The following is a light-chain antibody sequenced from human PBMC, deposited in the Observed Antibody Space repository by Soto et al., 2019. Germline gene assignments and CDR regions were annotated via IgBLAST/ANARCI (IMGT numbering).Light chain of an antibody. CDR2: KAS. V-gene: IGKV1-5*03. CDR1: QSISSW. Sequence: DIQMTQYPSTLSASVGDRVTITCRASQSISSWLDWYQQKPGKAPKLLIYKASSLESGVPSRFSGSGSGTEFTLTISSLQPDDFATYYCQQYNSYSYTFGQGTKLEIK. J-gene: IGKJ2*01. CDR3: QQYNSYSYT.